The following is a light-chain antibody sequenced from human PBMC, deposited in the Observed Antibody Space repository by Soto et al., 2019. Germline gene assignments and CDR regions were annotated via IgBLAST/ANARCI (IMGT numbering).Light chain of an antibody. CDR3: QQYNDRST. CDR2: GAS. J-gene: IGKJ3*01. Sequence: EIVMTQSPASLSVSPGQRATLSCRASESVSSNLAWYQQKPGQAPRLLLYGASARATGIPARFSGSGSGTEFTPTISSLQSEDFAVYYCQQYNDRSTFGPGTTVSVK. V-gene: IGKV3-15*01. CDR1: ESVSSN.